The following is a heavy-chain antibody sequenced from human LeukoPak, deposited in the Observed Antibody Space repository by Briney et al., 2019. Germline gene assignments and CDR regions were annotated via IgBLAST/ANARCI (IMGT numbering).Heavy chain of an antibody. CDR2: IIPIFGTA. V-gene: IGHV1-69*05. CDR3: ARLVAAAGGLPYYYYMDV. D-gene: IGHD6-13*01. Sequence: SVKVSCKASGGTFSSYAISWVRQAPGQGLEWMGGIIPIFGTANYAQKFQGRVTITTDESTSTAYMELSSLRSEDTAVYYCARLVAAAGGLPYYYYMDVWGKGTAVTVSS. J-gene: IGHJ6*03. CDR1: GGTFSSYA.